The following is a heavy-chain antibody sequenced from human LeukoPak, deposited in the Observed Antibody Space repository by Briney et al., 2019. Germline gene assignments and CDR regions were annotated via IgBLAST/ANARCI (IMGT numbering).Heavy chain of an antibody. J-gene: IGHJ4*02. V-gene: IGHV3-21*01. Sequence: GGSLRLSCAASGFTFSSYSMNWVRQAPGKGLEWVSSISSSSSYIYYADSVKGRFTISRDNAKNSLYLQMNSLRAEDTAVYYCARDRDYYDSSGKLRDWGQGTLVSVSS. CDR3: ARDRDYYDSSGKLRD. CDR2: ISSSSSYI. D-gene: IGHD3-22*01. CDR1: GFTFSSYS.